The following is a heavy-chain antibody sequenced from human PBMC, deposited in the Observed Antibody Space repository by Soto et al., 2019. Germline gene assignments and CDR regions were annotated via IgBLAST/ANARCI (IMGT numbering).Heavy chain of an antibody. D-gene: IGHD4-17*01. Sequence: SVKVSCKASGFTFTSSAMQWVRQARGQRLEWIGWIVVGSGNTNYAQKFQERVTITRDMSTSTAYMELSSLRSEDTAVYYCAAVDYGDYNWFDPWGQGTLVTVSS. CDR3: AAVDYGDYNWFDP. CDR1: GFTFTSSA. CDR2: IVVGSGNT. J-gene: IGHJ5*02. V-gene: IGHV1-58*02.